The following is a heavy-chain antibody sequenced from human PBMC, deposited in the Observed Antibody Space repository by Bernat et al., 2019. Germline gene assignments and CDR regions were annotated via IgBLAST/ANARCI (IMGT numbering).Heavy chain of an antibody. J-gene: IGHJ4*02. CDR1: GFTFSNAW. CDR2: IKSKTDGGTT. V-gene: IGHV3-15*01. CDR3: TTLTYYDFWSGTPMIDY. Sequence: EVQLVESGGGLVKPGGSLRLSCAASGFTFSNAWMSWVRQAPVKGLEWVGRIKSKTDGGTTDYAAPVKGRFTISRDDSKNTLYLQMNSLKTEDTAVYYCTTLTYYDFWSGTPMIDYWGQGTLVTVSS. D-gene: IGHD3-3*01.